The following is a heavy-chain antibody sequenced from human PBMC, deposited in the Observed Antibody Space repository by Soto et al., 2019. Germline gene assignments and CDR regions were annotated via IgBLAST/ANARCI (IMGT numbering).Heavy chain of an antibody. CDR3: ARDWDSSSSLFNYYYYYGMDV. J-gene: IGHJ6*02. Sequence: GGSLRLSCAASGFTFSSYAMHWVRQAPGKGLEWVAVISYDGSNKYYADSVKGRFTISRDNSKNTLYLQMNSLRAEDTAVYYCARDWDSSSSLFNYYYYYGMDVWGQGTTVTVSS. D-gene: IGHD6-6*01. CDR1: GFTFSSYA. CDR2: ISYDGSNK. V-gene: IGHV3-30-3*01.